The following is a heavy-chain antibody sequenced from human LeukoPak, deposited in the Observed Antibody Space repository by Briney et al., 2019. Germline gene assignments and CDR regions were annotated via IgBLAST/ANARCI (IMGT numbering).Heavy chain of an antibody. D-gene: IGHD2-2*01. CDR2: IYTSGGT. CDR3: ARGVLVVVPAAGAFDI. CDR1: GGSISSYY. Sequence: SETLSLTCTVSGGSISSYYWSWIRQPAGKGLEWIGRIYTSGGTNYNPSLKSRVTMSVDTSKNQFSLKLSSVTAADTAVYYCARGVLVVVPAAGAFDIWGQGTMVTVSS. J-gene: IGHJ3*02. V-gene: IGHV4-4*07.